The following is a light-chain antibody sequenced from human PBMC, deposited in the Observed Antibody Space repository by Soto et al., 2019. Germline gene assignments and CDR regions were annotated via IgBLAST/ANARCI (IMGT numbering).Light chain of an antibody. V-gene: IGKV3-20*01. CDR2: GAS. J-gene: IGKJ1*01. CDR1: QTVTSNY. CDR3: QQYAGSPST. Sequence: EIVLTQSPGTLSLSPGERATLSCRASQTVTSNYLAWYQRKPGQAPRLLIYGASSRATDIPDRFSGSGSGTDLTLTITRLEPEDCAVYFCQQYAGSPSTFGQGTKVEIK.